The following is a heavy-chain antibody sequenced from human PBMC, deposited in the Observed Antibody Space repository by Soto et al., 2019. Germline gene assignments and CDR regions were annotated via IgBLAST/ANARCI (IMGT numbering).Heavy chain of an antibody. CDR2: IYPGDSDT. J-gene: IGHJ3*02. V-gene: IGHV5-51*03. CDR3: ARLEEGEYRSEGAFDI. D-gene: IGHD4-17*01. CDR1: GYSFTSYW. Sequence: EVQLVQSGAEVKKPGESLKISCRGSGYSFTSYWIGWVRQMPGKCLEWMGIIYPGDSDTRYSPSFQGQVTISADKSISTAYLQWSSLKASDTAMYYSARLEEGEYRSEGAFDIWGQGTMVTVSS.